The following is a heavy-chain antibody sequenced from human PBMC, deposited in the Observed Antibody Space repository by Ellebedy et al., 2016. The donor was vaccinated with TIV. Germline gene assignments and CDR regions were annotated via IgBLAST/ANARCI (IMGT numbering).Heavy chain of an antibody. D-gene: IGHD3-10*01. CDR1: GVSISDYY. Sequence: MPSETLSLTCSVSGVSISDYYWNWIRQPPGQGPEWIGYVYHTGSTNYNPSLRSRVTLAVDTPKNEFSLKLSSVTTADTAIYYCARDGVEDYFDYWGQGLLVTVSS. CDR2: VYHTGST. V-gene: IGHV4-59*01. J-gene: IGHJ4*02. CDR3: ARDGVEDYFDY.